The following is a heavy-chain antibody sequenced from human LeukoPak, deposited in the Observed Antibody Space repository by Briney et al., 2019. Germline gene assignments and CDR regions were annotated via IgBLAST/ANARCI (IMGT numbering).Heavy chain of an antibody. J-gene: IGHJ5*02. V-gene: IGHV4-31*03. Sequence: SGTLSLTCTVSGGSISSGGYYWSWIRQHPGKGLEWIGYIYYSGSTYYNPSLKSRVTISVDTSKNQFSLKLSSVTAADTAVYYCARGAAGRASSNWFDPWGQGTLVTVSS. D-gene: IGHD6-13*01. CDR1: GGSISSGGYY. CDR3: ARGAAGRASSNWFDP. CDR2: IYYSGST.